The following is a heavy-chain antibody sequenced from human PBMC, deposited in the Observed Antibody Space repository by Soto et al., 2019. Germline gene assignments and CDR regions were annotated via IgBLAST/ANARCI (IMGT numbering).Heavy chain of an antibody. J-gene: IGHJ4*02. CDR1: GGTFSSYA. V-gene: IGHV1-69*13. Sequence: GASVKVSCKASGGTFSSYAISRVRQAPGQGLEWMGGIIPIFGTANYAQKFQGRVTITADESTSTAYMELSSLRSEDTAVYYCARSKAAAFSFDYWGQGTLVTVSS. CDR2: IIPIFGTA. CDR3: ARSKAAAFSFDY. D-gene: IGHD6-13*01.